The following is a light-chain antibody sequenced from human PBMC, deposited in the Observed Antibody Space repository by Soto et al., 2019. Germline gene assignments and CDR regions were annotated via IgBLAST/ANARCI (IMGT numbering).Light chain of an antibody. V-gene: IGKV3-20*01. CDR3: QQYGSSLLFT. CDR1: QSVSSSY. CDR2: GAS. Sequence: TLSLSPGERATLSCRASQSVSSSYLARYQQKPGQAPRLLIYGASSRATGIPDRFSGRGSGTYFTLTISRLEPEDFAVYYCQQYGSSLLFTFGPGTKVDIK. J-gene: IGKJ3*01.